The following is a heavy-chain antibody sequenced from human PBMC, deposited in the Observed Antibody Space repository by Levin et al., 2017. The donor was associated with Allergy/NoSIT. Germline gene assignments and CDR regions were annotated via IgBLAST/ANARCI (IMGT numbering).Heavy chain of an antibody. J-gene: IGHJ3*02. CDR1: GFTFSSYW. Sequence: PGESLKISCAASGFTFSSYWMSWVRQAPGKGLEWVANIKQDGSEKYYVDSVKGRFTISRDNAKNSLYLQMNSLRAEDTAVYYCARGPYAFDIWGQGTMVTVSS. V-gene: IGHV3-7*01. CDR3: ARGPYAFDI. CDR2: IKQDGSEK.